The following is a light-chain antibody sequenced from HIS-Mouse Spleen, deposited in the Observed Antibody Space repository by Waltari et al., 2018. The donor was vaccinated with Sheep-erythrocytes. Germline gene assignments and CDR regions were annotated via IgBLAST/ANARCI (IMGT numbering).Light chain of an antibody. J-gene: IGLJ1*01. CDR1: SSDVGGSNY. CDR3: CSYAGSYNHV. CDR2: DVS. Sequence: QSALTQPRSVSVSPGQSVTIPFTGTSSDVGGSNYVSWYQQHPGKAPKLMIYDVSKRPSGVPDRFSGSKSGNTASLTISGLQAEDEADYYCCSYAGSYNHVFATGTKVTVL. V-gene: IGLV2-11*01.